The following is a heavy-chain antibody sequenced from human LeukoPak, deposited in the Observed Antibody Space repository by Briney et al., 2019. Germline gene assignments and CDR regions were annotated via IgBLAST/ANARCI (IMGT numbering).Heavy chain of an antibody. J-gene: IGHJ4*02. V-gene: IGHV4-4*07. CDR3: ARLGNYYDSSGYFDY. CDR1: GGSISSYY. CDR2: IYTSGST. Sequence: TSETLSLTCTVSGGSISSYYWSWIRQPAGKGLEWIGRIYTSGSTNYNPSLKSRVTMSVDTSKNQFSLKLSSVTAADTAVYYCARLGNYYDSSGYFDYWGQRTLVTVSS. D-gene: IGHD3-22*01.